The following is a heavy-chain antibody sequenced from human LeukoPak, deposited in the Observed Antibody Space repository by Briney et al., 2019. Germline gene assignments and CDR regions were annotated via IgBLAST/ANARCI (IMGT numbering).Heavy chain of an antibody. CDR3: ARGSRVVVVVATAAEPGY. Sequence: GGSLRLSCAASGFTFSSYSMNWVRQAPGKGLEWVSSISSSSSYTYYADSVKGRFTISRDNAKNSLYLQMNSLRAEDTAVYYCARGSRVVVVVATAAEPGYWGQGTLVTVSS. CDR1: GFTFSSYS. CDR2: ISSSSSYT. J-gene: IGHJ4*02. D-gene: IGHD2-15*01. V-gene: IGHV3-21*01.